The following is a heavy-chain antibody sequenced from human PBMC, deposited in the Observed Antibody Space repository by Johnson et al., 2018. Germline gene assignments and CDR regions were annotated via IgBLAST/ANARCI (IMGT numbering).Heavy chain of an antibody. J-gene: IGHJ6*02. Sequence: VRLVQSGGGLVQPGGSLKLSCAASGFIFRGSAMHWVRQASGKGLEWVGRIRSKANSYATAHAASGKGRFTISRYDSKNKAYRQMNSLKTEDTAGYYCASPVYYYYGRDGWGQGTTVTVSS. V-gene: IGHV3-73*01. CDR2: IRSKANSYAT. CDR3: ASPVYYYYGRDG. CDR1: GFIFRGSA.